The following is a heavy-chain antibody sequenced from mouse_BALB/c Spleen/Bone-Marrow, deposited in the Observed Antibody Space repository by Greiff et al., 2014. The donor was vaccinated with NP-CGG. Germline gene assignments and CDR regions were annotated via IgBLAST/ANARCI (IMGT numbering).Heavy chain of an antibody. CDR2: ICSKSNNYAT. CDR1: GLTFNTYA. J-gene: IGHJ4*01. D-gene: IGHD1-1*01. Sequence: VQLQQSGGGLVQPKGSLKLSCAASGLTFNTYAMHWVCQAPGKGLEWVARICSKSNNYATYYADSVKDRFTISRDDSQSMLYLQMNILKAEDTAMYCCGGGIYYGSSCAMDCWGQGPAVTDSA. CDR3: GGGIYYGSSCAMDC. V-gene: IGHV10-3*03.